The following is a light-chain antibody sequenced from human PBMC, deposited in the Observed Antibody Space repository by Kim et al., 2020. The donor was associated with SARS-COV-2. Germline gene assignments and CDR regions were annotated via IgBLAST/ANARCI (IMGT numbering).Light chain of an antibody. CDR1: KLGDKY. CDR2: RDS. CDR3: QTWDSSGV. Sequence: VSVSPGQTASITCSGDKLGDKYTCWYQQTPGQSPVLVIYRDSRRPSGIPERFSGSNSGNTATLTISGTQAMDEADYYCQTWDSSGVFGGGTQLTVL. J-gene: IGLJ2*01. V-gene: IGLV3-1*01.